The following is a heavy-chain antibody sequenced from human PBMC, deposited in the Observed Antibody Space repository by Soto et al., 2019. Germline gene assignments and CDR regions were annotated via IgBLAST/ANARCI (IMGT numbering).Heavy chain of an antibody. Sequence: EVPLVESGGGLAQPGVTLRLSCAASGFTVSIYLMRWVRQAPGKGPVWVSDIDNAGRSARYAVSVKGRFTISRDNAMNTVYVQRKSMRAEETAVYYCTRVGLSFSGPDVCAQGTPVTF. V-gene: IGHV3-74*01. D-gene: IGHD2-15*01. CDR3: TRVGLSFSGPDV. CDR1: GFTVSIYL. CDR2: IDNAGRSA. J-gene: IGHJ6*02.